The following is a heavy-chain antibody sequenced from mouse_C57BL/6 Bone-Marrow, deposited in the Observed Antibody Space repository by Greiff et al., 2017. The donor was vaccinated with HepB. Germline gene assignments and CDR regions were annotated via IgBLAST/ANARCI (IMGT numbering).Heavy chain of an antibody. CDR2: IYPGGGYT. CDR1: GYTFTNYW. Sequence: QVQLQQSGAELVRPGTSVKMSCKASGYTFTNYWIGWAKQRPGHGLEWIGDIYPGGGYTNYNEKFKGKATLTADKSSSPAYMQFSSLTSEDSAIYYCARSRYYGSSYAMDYWGQGTSVTVSS. CDR3: ARSRYYGSSYAMDY. J-gene: IGHJ4*01. D-gene: IGHD1-1*01. V-gene: IGHV1-63*01.